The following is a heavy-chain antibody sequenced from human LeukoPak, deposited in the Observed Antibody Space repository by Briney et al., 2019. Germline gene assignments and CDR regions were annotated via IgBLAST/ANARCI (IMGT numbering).Heavy chain of an antibody. CDR3: ARSCSSTSCPVDY. J-gene: IGHJ4*02. Sequence: GASVKVSCKASGYTFTGYYMHWVRQAPGQGLEWMGWINPNSGGTNYAQKFQVRVTMTRDTSISTAYMELSRLRSDDTAVYYCARSCSSTSCPVDYWGQGTLVTVSS. CDR1: GYTFTGYY. D-gene: IGHD2-2*01. CDR2: INPNSGGT. V-gene: IGHV1-2*02.